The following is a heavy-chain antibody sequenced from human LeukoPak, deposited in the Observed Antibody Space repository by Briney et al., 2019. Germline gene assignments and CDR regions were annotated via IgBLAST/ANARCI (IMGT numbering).Heavy chain of an antibody. CDR2: INHSGST. V-gene: IGHV4-34*01. Sequence: SETLSLTCAVYGGSFSGYYWSWIRQPPGKGLEWIGEINHSGSTNYNPSLKSRVTISVDTSKNQFSLKLSSVTAADTTVYYCARTNGRKSWFDPWGQGTQVTVSS. D-gene: IGHD1-1*01. CDR1: GGSFSGYY. CDR3: ARTNGRKSWFDP. J-gene: IGHJ5*02.